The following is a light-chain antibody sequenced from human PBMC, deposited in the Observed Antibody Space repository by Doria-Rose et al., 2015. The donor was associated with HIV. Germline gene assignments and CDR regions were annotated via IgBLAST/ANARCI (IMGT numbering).Light chain of an antibody. J-gene: IGKJ4*01. CDR3: QQSFTTPSVT. CDR1: QTISTY. Sequence: SVGDRVTIACRANQTISTYLNWYQQKPGKAPKLLIYGATTLQSGVPSRFSGSGSGTDFFPTISALQPEDLASYFCQQSFTTPSVTFGGGTKVEIK. V-gene: IGKV1-39*01. CDR2: GAT.